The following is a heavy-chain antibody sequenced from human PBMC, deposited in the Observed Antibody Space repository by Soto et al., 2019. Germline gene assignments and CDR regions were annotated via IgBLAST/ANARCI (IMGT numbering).Heavy chain of an antibody. D-gene: IGHD5-18*01. V-gene: IGHV3-30*18. Sequence: QLQLVESGGGAVQPGRSLRLSCAASGFTFGSYGMHWVRQAPGKGLEWVAVISNDGTNKYYEDCVKGRFTISRDNSKNTMYLQMDSVRVEDTAVYYCAKGVHDTPRDFFLAYWGQGTLVTVTS. CDR1: GFTFGSYG. CDR2: ISNDGTNK. CDR3: AKGVHDTPRDFFLAY. J-gene: IGHJ4*02.